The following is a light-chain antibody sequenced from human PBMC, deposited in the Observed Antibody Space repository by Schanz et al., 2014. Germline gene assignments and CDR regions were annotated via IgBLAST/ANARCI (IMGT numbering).Light chain of an antibody. Sequence: EIVMTHSPATLSVSPGEGVTLSCRASEPVGSDYVAWYQQKPDQAPRLLIDAASTRATGIPARFSGSASGTEFTLTISSLQSEDFAVYYCQQYNNWPPLTFGGGTKVEIK. CDR1: EPVGSD. CDR2: AAS. J-gene: IGKJ4*01. CDR3: QQYNNWPPLT. V-gene: IGKV3-15*01.